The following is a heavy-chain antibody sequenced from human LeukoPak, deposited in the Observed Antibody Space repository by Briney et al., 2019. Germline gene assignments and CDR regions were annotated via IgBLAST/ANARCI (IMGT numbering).Heavy chain of an antibody. CDR1: GFTFSSYA. J-gene: IGHJ4*02. Sequence: GGSLRLSCAASGFTFSSYAMSWVRQAPGKGLEWVSAISGSGGSTYYADSVKGRFTISRDNSKNTLYLQMSSLRAEGTAVYYCAKNYDILTGLPDYWGQGTLVTVSS. CDR3: AKNYDILTGLPDY. V-gene: IGHV3-23*01. CDR2: ISGSGGST. D-gene: IGHD3-9*01.